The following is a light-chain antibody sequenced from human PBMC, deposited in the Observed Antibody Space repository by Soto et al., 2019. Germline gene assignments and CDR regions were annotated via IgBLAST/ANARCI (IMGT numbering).Light chain of an antibody. J-gene: IGLJ2*01. CDR2: EVS. V-gene: IGLV2-8*01. Sequence: QAVVTQPPSASGSPGQSVTISCTGTSSDVGGYNYVSWYQQHPGKAPKVMIYEVSKRPSGVPDRFSGSKSGNTASLTVSGLQAEDEAEYYCTSYAHSNILLIGGGTKLTVL. CDR1: SSDVGGYNY. CDR3: TSYAHSNILL.